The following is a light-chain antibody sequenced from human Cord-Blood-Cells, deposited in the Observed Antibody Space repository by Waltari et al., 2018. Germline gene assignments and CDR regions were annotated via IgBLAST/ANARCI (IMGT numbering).Light chain of an antibody. J-gene: IGLJ2*01. CDR1: SSDVWSYNL. CDR2: EGS. CDR3: CSYAGSVV. V-gene: IGLV2-23*01. Sequence: QSALTQPASVSGSPGQSITISCTGTSSDVWSYNLVSWYQQHPGKAPQLMIYEGSKRPAGVANRFAGSKSGKTAALTSAGLQAEDEADYYCCSYAGSVVFGGGTKLTVL.